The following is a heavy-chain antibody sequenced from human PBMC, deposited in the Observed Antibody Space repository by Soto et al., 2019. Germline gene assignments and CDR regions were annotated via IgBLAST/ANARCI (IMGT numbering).Heavy chain of an antibody. D-gene: IGHD3-10*01. J-gene: IGHJ3*02. CDR3: ARVRRGYHDAFDI. CDR2: IIPIFGTA. Sequence: SVRVSCKASGGTFSSYAISWVRQAPGQGLEWMGGIIPIFGTANYAQKFQGRVTITADESTSTAYMELSSLRSEDTAVYYCARVRRGYHDAFDIWGQGTMVTVSS. CDR1: GGTFSSYA. V-gene: IGHV1-69*13.